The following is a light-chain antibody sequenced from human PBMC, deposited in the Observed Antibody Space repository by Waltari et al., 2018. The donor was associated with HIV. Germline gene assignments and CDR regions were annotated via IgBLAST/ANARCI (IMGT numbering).Light chain of an antibody. Sequence: QPMLTQPPSASASLGASVTLTCTLSSGYSNYKVDWYQQRPGKGPRFVMRVGPGGIVGSKGDGIPDRFSVLGSGLNRYLTIKNIREEDESDYHCGADHGSGSNFVYVFGSGTKVTVL. V-gene: IGLV9-49*01. CDR2: VGPGGIVG. CDR1: SGYSNYK. CDR3: GADHGSGSNFVYV. J-gene: IGLJ1*01.